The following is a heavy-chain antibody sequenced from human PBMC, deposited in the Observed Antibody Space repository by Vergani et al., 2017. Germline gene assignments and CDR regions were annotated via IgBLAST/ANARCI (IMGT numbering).Heavy chain of an antibody. CDR2: IYYSGST. D-gene: IGHD1-26*01. Sequence: QVQLQESGPGLVKPSETLSLTCTVSGGSISSYYWSWIRQPPGKGLEWIGYIYYSGSTNYNPSLKSRVTILVDTSKNQFSLKLSYVTAADTAVYYCASSYVRYYYYYMDVWGKGTTVTVCS. J-gene: IGHJ6*03. CDR3: ASSYVRYYYYYMDV. CDR1: GGSISSYY. V-gene: IGHV4-59*01.